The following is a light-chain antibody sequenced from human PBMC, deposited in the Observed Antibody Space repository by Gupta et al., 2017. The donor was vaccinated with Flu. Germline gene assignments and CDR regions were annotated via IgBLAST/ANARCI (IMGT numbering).Light chain of an antibody. CDR3: SSYTNTNTLVV. Sequence: QSALTQPASVSGSPGQSLTIPFTGTSSDLGPYNHVSWYQQHPGKAPKLMIFEVTNRPSGVSNRFSGSKSGNTASLTITGLQAEDEADYCCSSYTNTNTLVVFGGGTKLTVL. J-gene: IGLJ2*01. CDR2: EVT. CDR1: SSDLGPYNH. V-gene: IGLV2-14*01.